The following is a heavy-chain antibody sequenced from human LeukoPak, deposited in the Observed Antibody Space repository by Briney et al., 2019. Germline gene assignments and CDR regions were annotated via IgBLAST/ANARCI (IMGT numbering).Heavy chain of an antibody. V-gene: IGHV3-20*04. J-gene: IGHJ4*02. CDR2: INWNGGST. CDR3: ARDREYSSSSNPVLFDY. CDR1: GFTVSSNY. D-gene: IGHD6-6*01. Sequence: GGSLRLSCAASGFTVSSNYMSWVRQAPGKGLEWVSGINWNGGSTGYADSVKGRFTISRDNAKNSLYLQMNSLRAEDTALYYCARDREYSSSSNPVLFDYWGQGTLVTVSS.